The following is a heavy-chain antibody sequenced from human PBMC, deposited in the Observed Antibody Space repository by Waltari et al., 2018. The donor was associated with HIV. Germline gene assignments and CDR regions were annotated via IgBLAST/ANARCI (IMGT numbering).Heavy chain of an antibody. CDR2: FNESGTS. D-gene: IGHD1-1*01. Sequence: QVQLQQAGASLLKPLETLSHTCAVVGRSLCGYHCSWIRQSPGKGLEWIVEFNESGTSTYHPSLKSRVTISVDTSKRQFFLHLRSVRPADTAIYYCARGFDGFNFLYYYSGMDVWGLGTTVTVSS. CDR1: GRSLCGYH. J-gene: IGHJ6*02. CDR3: ARGFDGFNFLYYYSGMDV. V-gene: IGHV4-34*02.